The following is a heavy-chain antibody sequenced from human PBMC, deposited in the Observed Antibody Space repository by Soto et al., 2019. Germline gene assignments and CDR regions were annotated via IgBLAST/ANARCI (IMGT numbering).Heavy chain of an antibody. D-gene: IGHD6-19*01. J-gene: IGHJ4*02. CDR1: GFTFSNYY. V-gene: IGHV3-11*01. CDR2: ISSREVTV. Sequence: GGSLRLSCAASGFTFSNYYMTWIRQAPGKGLECLSYISSREVTVYYADSVKGRFTISRDNTKNSLYLQMTTLRDEDTAVYYCARVSASGWHVNGRDYFDTWGQGTLVTVSS. CDR3: ARVSASGWHVNGRDYFDT.